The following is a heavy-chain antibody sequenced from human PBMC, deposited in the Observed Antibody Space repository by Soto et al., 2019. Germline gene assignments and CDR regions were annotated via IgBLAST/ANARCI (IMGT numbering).Heavy chain of an antibody. CDR1: GYTFTSCG. J-gene: IGHJ3*02. CDR2: ISAYNGDT. V-gene: IGHV1-18*01. Sequence: GASVKVSCKASGYTFTSCGISWVRQAPGQGLEWMGWISAYNGDTNYAQKFQGRVTMTEDTSTDTAYMELSSLRSEDTAVYYCATDRFDGSGTLGAFDIWGQGTMVTVSS. D-gene: IGHD3-10*01. CDR3: ATDRFDGSGTLGAFDI.